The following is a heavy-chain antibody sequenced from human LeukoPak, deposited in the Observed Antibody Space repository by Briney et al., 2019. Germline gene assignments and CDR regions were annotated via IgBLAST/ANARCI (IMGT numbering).Heavy chain of an antibody. J-gene: IGHJ4*02. CDR2: TYFGGTT. CDR1: GFAINTNY. D-gene: IGHD2-8*01. V-gene: IGHV3-53*01. Sequence: GGSLRLSCVASGFAINTNYMNWVRQAPGKELGWVSITYFGGTTYYADSVKGRFTISRDNSKNTLYLQMNSLRADDTAVYYCARDNGSFDFWGQGTLVAVSS. CDR3: ARDNGSFDF.